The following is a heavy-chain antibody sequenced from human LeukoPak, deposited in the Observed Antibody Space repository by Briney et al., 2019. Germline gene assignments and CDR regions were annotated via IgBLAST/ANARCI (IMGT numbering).Heavy chain of an antibody. D-gene: IGHD4-17*01. CDR2: IYHSGST. J-gene: IGHJ4*02. CDR1: GGSISSGGYY. CDR3: ARALDGDYGVYYFDY. V-gene: IGHV4-30-2*01. Sequence: SQTLSLTCTVSGGSISSGGYYWSWIRQLPGKGLEWIGYIYHSGSTYYNPSLKSRVTISVDRSKNQFSLKLSSVTAADTAVYYCARALDGDYGVYYFDYWGQGTLVTVSS.